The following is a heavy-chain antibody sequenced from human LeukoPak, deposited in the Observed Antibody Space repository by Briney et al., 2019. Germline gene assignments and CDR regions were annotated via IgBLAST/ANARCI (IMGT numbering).Heavy chain of an antibody. D-gene: IGHD1/OR15-1a*01. CDR1: GGTFSSYA. CDR2: IIPIFGTA. J-gene: IGHJ4*02. Sequence: ASVKVSCKASGGTFSSYAISWVRQAPGQGLEWMGGIIPIFGTANYAQKFQGRVTITADKSTSTAYMELSSLRSEDTAVYYCAKVGKSDRNNFFTTKEKQLDYWGQGTLLTVSS. CDR3: AKVGKSDRNNFFTTKEKQLDY. V-gene: IGHV1-69*06.